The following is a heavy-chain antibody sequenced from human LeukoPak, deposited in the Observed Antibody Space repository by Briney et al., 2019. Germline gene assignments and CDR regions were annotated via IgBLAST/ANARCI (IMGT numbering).Heavy chain of an antibody. CDR1: GFTFTSSA. CDR2: ISGSGGRT. D-gene: IGHD6-13*01. Sequence: PGGSLRLSCTASGFTFTSSAMSWVRQAPGKGMEWVSAISGSGGRTFYADSVKGRFTISRDDSRNTLYLQMNSLRAEDTAVYYCVKGRISEDGLDFWGQGTLVTVSS. CDR3: VKGRISEDGLDF. V-gene: IGHV3-23*01. J-gene: IGHJ4*02.